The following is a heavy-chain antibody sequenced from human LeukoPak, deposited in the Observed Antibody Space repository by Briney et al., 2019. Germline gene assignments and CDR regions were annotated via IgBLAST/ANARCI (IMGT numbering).Heavy chain of an antibody. CDR2: ISSSSSTI. D-gene: IGHD3-16*01. CDR1: GFTFSSYS. CDR3: ARDMPPFMITFGGVSAAPFDY. J-gene: IGHJ4*02. V-gene: IGHV3-48*01. Sequence: PGGSLRLSCAASGFTFSSYSMNWVRQAPGKGLEWVSYISSSSSTIYYADSVKGRFTISRDNAKNSLYLQMNSLRAEDTAVYYCARDMPPFMITFGGVSAAPFDYWGQGTLVTVSS.